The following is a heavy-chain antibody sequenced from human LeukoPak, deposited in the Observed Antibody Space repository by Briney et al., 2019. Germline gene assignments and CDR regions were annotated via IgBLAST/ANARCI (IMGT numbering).Heavy chain of an antibody. Sequence: SGGSLRLSCEASGFTFSSYTMNWVRQAPGKGLEWVSSISSSSSYIYYADSVKGRFTISRDNAKNSLYLQMNSLRAEDTAVYYCATSRTAMGTRFDYWGQGTLVTVSS. CDR2: ISSSSSYI. CDR1: GFTFSSYT. D-gene: IGHD5-18*01. CDR3: ATSRTAMGTRFDY. V-gene: IGHV3-21*01. J-gene: IGHJ4*02.